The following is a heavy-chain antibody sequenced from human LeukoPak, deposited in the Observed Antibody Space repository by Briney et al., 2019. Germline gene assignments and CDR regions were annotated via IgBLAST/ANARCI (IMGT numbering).Heavy chain of an antibody. CDR2: ISSSSVYI. V-gene: IGHV3-21*01. CDR3: ARENHTPRGYCSSTSCSDYYMDV. D-gene: IGHD2-2*01. CDR1: GFTFSSYS. Sequence: PGGSLRLPCAASGFTFSSYSMNWVRQAPGKGLEWVSSISSSSVYIYYADSLKGRFTISRDNAKNSLYLQMNSLRAEDTAVYYCARENHTPRGYCSSTSCSDYYMDVWGKGTTVTVSS. J-gene: IGHJ6*03.